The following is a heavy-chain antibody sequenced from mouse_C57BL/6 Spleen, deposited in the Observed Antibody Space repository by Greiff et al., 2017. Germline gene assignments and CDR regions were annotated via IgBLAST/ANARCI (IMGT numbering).Heavy chain of an antibody. CDR2: INPSTGGT. V-gene: IGHV1-42*01. CDR1: GYSFTGYY. CDR3: ARSVRDAMDY. D-gene: IGHD1-1*01. Sequence: EVQLQQSGPELVKPGASVKISCKASGYSFTGYYMNWVKQSPEKSLEWIGEINPSTGGTTYNQKFKAKATLTVDKSSSTAYMQLKSLTSEDSAVYYCARSVRDAMDYWGQGTSVTVSS. J-gene: IGHJ4*01.